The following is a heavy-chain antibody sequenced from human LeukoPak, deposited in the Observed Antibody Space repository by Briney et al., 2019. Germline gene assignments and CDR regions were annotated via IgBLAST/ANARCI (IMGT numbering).Heavy chain of an antibody. V-gene: IGHV3-33*01. CDR1: GFSFSIYG. Sequence: PGGSLRLSCATSGFSFSIYGMHWVRQAQGKGLEWVALTWYDGSNKNYADSVKGRFTISRDNSKNTLYLQMNSLRGEDTAVYYCARGGLTIAEATTSWYLDHWGQGTLVTVSS. J-gene: IGHJ4*02. CDR3: ARGGLTIAEATTSWYLDH. CDR2: TWYDGSNK. D-gene: IGHD1-26*01.